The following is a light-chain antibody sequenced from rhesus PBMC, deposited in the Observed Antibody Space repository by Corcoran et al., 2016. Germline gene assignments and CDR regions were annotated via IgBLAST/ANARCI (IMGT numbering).Light chain of an antibody. CDR2: GAS. CDR1: QGISSH. V-gene: IGKV1-28*03. Sequence: DIQMTQSPSSLSASVGDTVTITGRASQGISSHLNWFQQKPGTAPKLLIYGASTLGSGVPSRFSGSGSGTDFTHTLSSLQPGDFATYHCLQHNSYPLTFGGGTKVEIK. CDR3: LQHNSYPLT. J-gene: IGKJ4*01.